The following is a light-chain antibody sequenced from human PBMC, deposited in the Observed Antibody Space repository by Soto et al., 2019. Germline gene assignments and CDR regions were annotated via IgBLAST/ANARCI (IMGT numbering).Light chain of an antibody. CDR3: QQYSSPRT. Sequence: DIVLTQYPGTLSWSPGERATLSCGASQSVSSNHLAWYQQKPGQAPRLLIYGGSSRATGIPVRLSGSGSETEFTLTITRMAPEDSAVYYCQQYSSPRTFGHGTKVDIK. V-gene: IGKV3-20*01. CDR2: GGS. J-gene: IGKJ1*01. CDR1: QSVSSNH.